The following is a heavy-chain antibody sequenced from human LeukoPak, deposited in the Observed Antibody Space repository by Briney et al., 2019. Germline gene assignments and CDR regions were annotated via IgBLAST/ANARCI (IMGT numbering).Heavy chain of an antibody. CDR1: RFTFSDYY. Sequence: PGGSLRLSCAASRFTFSDYYMTWVRQAPGRGLEWVANIKEDGSEKNYVDSVKGRFTISRDNAKNSVYLLLNSLTPEDTAVYYCARDLRAGGTWSYGVYLDLWGRGTLVTVSS. V-gene: IGHV3-7*01. CDR3: ARDLRAGGTWSYGVYLDL. CDR2: IKEDGSEK. J-gene: IGHJ2*01. D-gene: IGHD4-17*01.